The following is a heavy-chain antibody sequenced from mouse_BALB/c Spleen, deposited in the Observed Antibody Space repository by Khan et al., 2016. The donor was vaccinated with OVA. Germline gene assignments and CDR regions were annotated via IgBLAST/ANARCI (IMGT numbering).Heavy chain of an antibody. CDR2: IDPANSNT. J-gene: IGHJ3*01. V-gene: IGHV14-3*02. CDR1: GFNMKDTY. CDR3: ARDYWDVFAY. Sequence: VRLQQSGADLVKPGAAVRLSCTASGFNMKDTYMHWVKQRPEQGLEWIGRIDPANSNTKYDPKFQGKATITADTSSNTAYLQLSSLTSEDTSVYYCARDYWDVFAYWGLGTLVTVAA. D-gene: IGHD4-1*01.